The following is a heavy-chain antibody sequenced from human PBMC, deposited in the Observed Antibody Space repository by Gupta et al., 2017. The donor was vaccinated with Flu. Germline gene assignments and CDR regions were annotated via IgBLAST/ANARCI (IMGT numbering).Heavy chain of an antibody. CDR3: AREEWSSGPYGMDV. Sequence: RLSCAASGFTFSSYSMNWVRQAPGKGLEWVSSISSSSSYIYYADSVKGRFTISRDNAKNSLYLQMNSLRAEDTAVYYCAREEWSSGPYGMDVWGQGTTVTVSS. D-gene: IGHD3-22*01. CDR2: ISSSSSYI. CDR1: GFTFSSYS. J-gene: IGHJ6*02. V-gene: IGHV3-21*01.